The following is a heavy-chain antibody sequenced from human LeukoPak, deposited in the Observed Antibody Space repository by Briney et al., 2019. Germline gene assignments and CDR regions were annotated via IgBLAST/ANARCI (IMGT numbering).Heavy chain of an antibody. CDR2: ISYDGSNK. CDR1: GFTFSSYG. J-gene: IGHJ6*03. Sequence: GGSLGLSCAASGFTFSSYGMHWVRQAPGKGLEWVAVISYDGSNKYYADSVKGRFTISRDNSKNTLYLQMNSLRAEDTAVYYCARAGSGNPYYYYMDVWGKGTTVTVSS. CDR3: ARAGSGNPYYYYMDV. D-gene: IGHD3-3*01. V-gene: IGHV3-30*19.